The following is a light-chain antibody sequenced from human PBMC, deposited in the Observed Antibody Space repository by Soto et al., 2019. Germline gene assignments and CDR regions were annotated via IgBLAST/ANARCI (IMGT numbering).Light chain of an antibody. CDR2: AVN. Sequence: QSALTQPRSVTGSPGQSVTISCTGTSSDVGFHDYVSWYQQHPDKTPKLMIYAVNQRPSGVPDRFSGSKSGNTASLTISGLQAEDEADYYCCSYASNYLYVFGTGTKLTVL. CDR3: CSYASNYLYV. J-gene: IGLJ1*01. CDR1: SSDVGFHDY. V-gene: IGLV2-11*01.